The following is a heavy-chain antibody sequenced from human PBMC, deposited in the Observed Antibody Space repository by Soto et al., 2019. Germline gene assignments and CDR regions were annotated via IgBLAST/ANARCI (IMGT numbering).Heavy chain of an antibody. V-gene: IGHV3-48*02. Sequence: ESGGRLVQPGGSLRLSCAASGFTLSNYSMNWARQAPGKGLEWVSYISSSSSTIYYADSVKGRFTISRDNAKNSLYLQMNSLRDEDTAVYYCVRGGAFKIDYWGQGTLVTVSS. D-gene: IGHD3-16*01. CDR1: GFTLSNYS. CDR2: ISSSSSTI. J-gene: IGHJ4*02. CDR3: VRGGAFKIDY.